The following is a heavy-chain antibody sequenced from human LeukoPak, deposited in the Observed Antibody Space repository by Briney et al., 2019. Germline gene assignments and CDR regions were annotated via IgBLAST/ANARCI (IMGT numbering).Heavy chain of an antibody. D-gene: IGHD3-10*01. CDR3: ASSHYYGSGSYYPTGGDAFDL. J-gene: IGHJ3*01. V-gene: IGHV5-10-1*01. CDR1: GYSFSINC. CDR2: IDPSDSYT. Sequence: GESLKISCKRSGYSFSINCITCVRQMPGKGLEWMGRIDPSDSYTNYSPSFEGHVTISADKSISTAYLQWSSLKASDTAMYYCASSHYYGSGSYYPTGGDAFDLWGQGTMVSVSS.